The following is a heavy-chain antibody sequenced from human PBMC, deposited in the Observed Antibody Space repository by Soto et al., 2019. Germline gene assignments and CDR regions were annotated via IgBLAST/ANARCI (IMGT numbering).Heavy chain of an antibody. V-gene: IGHV1-3*01. D-gene: IGHD7-27*01. J-gene: IGHJ4*02. CDR2: INAGYGNT. CDR1: GYTFSSYA. Sequence: GASVKVSCKASGYTFSSYAMHWVRQAPGQRLEWMGWINAGYGNTKSSQKFQDRVTISRDTSASTAYMELTSLRCEDTAVYYCARDTGDGTFDFWGQGTLVTVSS. CDR3: ARDTGDGTFDF.